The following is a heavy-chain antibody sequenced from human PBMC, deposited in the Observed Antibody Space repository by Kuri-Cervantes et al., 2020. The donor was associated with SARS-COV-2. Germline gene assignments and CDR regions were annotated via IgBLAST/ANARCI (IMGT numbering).Heavy chain of an antibody. CDR1: GGSISSYY. J-gene: IGHJ6*03. D-gene: IGHD5-12*01. Sequence: SETLSLTCTVSGGSISSYYWSWIRQPAGKGLEWIGRIYTDGSTNYNPSLKSRVTMSLDTSKNQFSLRLYSVTAADTAVYYCARDGGSGYDWTDYYYYYMDVWGKGTTVTVSS. CDR3: ARDGGSGYDWTDYYYYYMDV. CDR2: IYTDGST. V-gene: IGHV4-4*07.